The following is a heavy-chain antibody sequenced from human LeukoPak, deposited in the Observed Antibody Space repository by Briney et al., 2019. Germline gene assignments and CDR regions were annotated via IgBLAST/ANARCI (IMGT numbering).Heavy chain of an antibody. CDR3: ARGRTYGRSSAMYY. D-gene: IGHD2-2*01. Sequence: SETLSLTCPVYGGSLSGYYWSWIRQPPGKGREWIGEINHSGSNNYNPSLKSRVTISVDTSKNQFSLKLSSVTAADTAVYYCARGRTYGRSSAMYYWGQGTLVTVSS. CDR2: INHSGSN. J-gene: IGHJ4*02. CDR1: GGSLSGYY. V-gene: IGHV4-34*01.